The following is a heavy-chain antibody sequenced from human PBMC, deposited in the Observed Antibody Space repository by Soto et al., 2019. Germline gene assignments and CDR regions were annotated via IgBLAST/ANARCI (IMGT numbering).Heavy chain of an antibody. D-gene: IGHD5-12*01. J-gene: IGHJ6*02. V-gene: IGHV3-33*01. Sequence: GGSLRLSCAASGFIFRSYGMHWVRQTPGKGLNWVAMIWYDGSKSDYGESVKGRFTISRDNAKNTLYLQMNSLRAEDTAVYYCARGHSDYGGFNYYGMDVWGQGTTVTVSS. CDR2: IWYDGSKS. CDR1: GFIFRSYG. CDR3: ARGHSDYGGFNYYGMDV.